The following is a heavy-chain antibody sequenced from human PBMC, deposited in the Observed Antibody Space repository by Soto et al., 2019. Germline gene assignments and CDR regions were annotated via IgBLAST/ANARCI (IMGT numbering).Heavy chain of an antibody. J-gene: IGHJ4*02. Sequence: SETLSLTCTVSGGSISGYHWSWIRQPPGKGLEWIGSIYYSGSTYYNPSLKSRVTISVDTSKNQFSLKLSSVTAADTAAYYCARSMTTVVTLDYWGQGTLVTVSS. CDR3: ARSMTTVVTLDY. V-gene: IGHV4-59*05. CDR1: GGSISGYH. D-gene: IGHD4-17*01. CDR2: IYYSGST.